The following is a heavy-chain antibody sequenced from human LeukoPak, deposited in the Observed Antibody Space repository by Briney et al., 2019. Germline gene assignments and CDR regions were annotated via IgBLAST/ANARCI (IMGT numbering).Heavy chain of an antibody. CDR2: ISYDGSNK. CDR1: GFTFSSYG. J-gene: IGHJ4*01. V-gene: IGHV3-30*18. Sequence: GRCPRPSCAASGFTFSSYGMHWVRQAPGKGLEWVAVISYDGSNKYYADSVKGRFTISRDNSKNTLYLQMNSLRAEDTAVYYCAKARGLRYFDWLSSQDYWGPGNLCTVSS. CDR3: AKARGLRYFDWLSSQDY. D-gene: IGHD3-9*01.